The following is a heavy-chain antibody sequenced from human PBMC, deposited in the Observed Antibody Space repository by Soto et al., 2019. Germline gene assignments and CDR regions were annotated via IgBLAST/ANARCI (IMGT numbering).Heavy chain of an antibody. V-gene: IGHV3-11*01. CDR3: ARDKGQLVPADGY. CDR1: GFTFSDYY. J-gene: IGHJ4*02. CDR2: ITSSGSSI. D-gene: IGHD6-6*01. Sequence: GGSLRLSCAASGFTFSDYYMSWIRQAPGKGLEWVSYITSSGSSIYYADSVKGRFTISRDNAKNSLYLQMNSLRAEDTAVYYCARDKGQLVPADGYWGQGTLVTVSS.